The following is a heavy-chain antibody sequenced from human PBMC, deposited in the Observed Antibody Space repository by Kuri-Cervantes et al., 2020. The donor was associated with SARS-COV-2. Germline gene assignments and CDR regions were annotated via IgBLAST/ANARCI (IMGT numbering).Heavy chain of an antibody. CDR1: GFTFSSYA. CDR2: ISSNGGST. Sequence: GGSLRLSCSASGFTFSSYAMHWVRQAPGKGLEYVSAISSNGGSTYYADSVKGRFTISRDNSKNTLYLQMSSLRAEDTAVYYCARDPGYDFWSGYYPRGFDPWGQGTLVTVSS. CDR3: ARDPGYDFWSGYYPRGFDP. V-gene: IGHV3-64D*08. J-gene: IGHJ5*02. D-gene: IGHD3-3*01.